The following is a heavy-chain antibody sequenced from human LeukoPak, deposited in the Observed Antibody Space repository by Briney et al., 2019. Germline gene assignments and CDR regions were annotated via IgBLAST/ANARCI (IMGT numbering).Heavy chain of an antibody. Sequence: GGSLRLSCAASGFTFSSYSMNWARQVPGKGLVWVSRINTDGSRTYHADSVKGRFTISRGNSKNTLYLQMNSLRAEDTAVYYCAKVVSGYCSRTSCSYFDYWGQGTLVTVSS. CDR3: AKVVSGYCSRTSCSYFDY. V-gene: IGHV3-74*01. CDR1: GFTFSSYS. CDR2: INTDGSRT. J-gene: IGHJ4*02. D-gene: IGHD2-2*01.